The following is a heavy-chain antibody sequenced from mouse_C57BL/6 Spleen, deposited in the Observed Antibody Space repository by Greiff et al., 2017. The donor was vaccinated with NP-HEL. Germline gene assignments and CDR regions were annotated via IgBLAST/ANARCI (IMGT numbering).Heavy chain of an antibody. J-gene: IGHJ4*01. V-gene: IGHV1-82*01. CDR2: IYPGDGDT. D-gene: IGHD2-2*01. CDR1: GYAFSSSW. Sequence: QVQLQQSGPELVKPGASVKISCKASGYAFSSSWMNWVKQRPGKGLEWIGRIYPGDGDTNYNGKFKGKATLTADKSSSTAYMQLSSLTSADSAVYYCARGGEWLRRYYYAMDYWGQGTSVTVSS. CDR3: ARGGEWLRRYYYAMDY.